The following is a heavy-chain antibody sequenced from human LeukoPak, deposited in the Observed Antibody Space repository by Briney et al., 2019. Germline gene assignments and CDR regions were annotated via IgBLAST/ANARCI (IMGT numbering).Heavy chain of an antibody. D-gene: IGHD3-10*01. Sequence: LTGGPLRLSCAASGSTVSRYAMSWVRQAPGKGLEWVSAIGGSGATTHYADSVKGRFTIARDNSKNTLYLQMNSLRAEDTAVYYCSKDRGWTLGDYSDFWGQGTLVTVSS. J-gene: IGHJ4*02. CDR3: SKDRGWTLGDYSDF. CDR1: GSTVSRYA. CDR2: IGGSGATT. V-gene: IGHV3-23*01.